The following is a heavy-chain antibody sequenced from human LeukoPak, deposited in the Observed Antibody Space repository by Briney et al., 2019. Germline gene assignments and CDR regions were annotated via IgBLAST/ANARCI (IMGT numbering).Heavy chain of an antibody. CDR1: GFTFSSYV. CDR2: ISGSGGST. Sequence: GGSQRLSCAAPGFTFSSYVMSWDRQAPGNGLEWVSAISGSGGSTYYADSVKGRFTISRDNSKNTLYLQMNSLRAEDTAVYYCAAATRYYGLAVWGQGTTVTVSS. D-gene: IGHD5-12*01. V-gene: IGHV3-23*01. J-gene: IGHJ6*02. CDR3: AAATRYYGLAV.